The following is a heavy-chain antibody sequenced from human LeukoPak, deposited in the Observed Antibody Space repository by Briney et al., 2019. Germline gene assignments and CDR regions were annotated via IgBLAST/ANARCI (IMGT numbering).Heavy chain of an antibody. V-gene: IGHV1-2*02. D-gene: IGHD3-16*02. CDR2: INPNSGGT. Sequence: ASVKVSCKASGYTFTGYYMHWVRQAPGQGHEWMGWINPNSGGTNYAQKFQGRVTMTRDTSISTAYMELRSLRSDDTAVYYCARDVMITFGGVIADFDYWGQGTLVTVSS. J-gene: IGHJ4*02. CDR1: GYTFTGYY. CDR3: ARDVMITFGGVIADFDY.